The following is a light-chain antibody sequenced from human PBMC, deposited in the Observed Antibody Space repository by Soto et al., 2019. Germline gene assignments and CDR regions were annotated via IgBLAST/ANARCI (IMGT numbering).Light chain of an antibody. V-gene: IGKV1-5*03. CDR3: QHYNSYSEA. CDR2: KAS. J-gene: IGKJ1*01. Sequence: IQMTQSPSTLSASVGDRVTITCEASQTISNWLAWYQQKPGKAPKLLIYKASTLKSGVPSRFSGSGSGTEFTLTISSLQPDDFATYYCQHYNSYSEAFGQGTKVDIK. CDR1: QTISNW.